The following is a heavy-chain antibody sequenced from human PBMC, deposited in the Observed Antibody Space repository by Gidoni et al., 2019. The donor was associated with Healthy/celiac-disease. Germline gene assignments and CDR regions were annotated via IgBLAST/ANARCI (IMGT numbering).Heavy chain of an antibody. CDR3: ARDPGVFRY. CDR1: GFPFSSYW. J-gene: IGHJ4*02. Sequence: EVQLVESGGGLVQPGGSLRLSCPASGFPFSSYWMTWVRQAPGKGLEWVANINQDGSEKYYVDSVKGRFTISRDNAKNSLYLQMNSLRAEDTAVYYCARDPGVFRYWGQGALVTVSS. CDR2: INQDGSEK. V-gene: IGHV3-7*01. D-gene: IGHD3-10*01.